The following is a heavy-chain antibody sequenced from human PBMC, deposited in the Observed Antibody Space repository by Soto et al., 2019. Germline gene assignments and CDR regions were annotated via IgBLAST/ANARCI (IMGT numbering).Heavy chain of an antibody. D-gene: IGHD4-4*01. Sequence: GESLKISCQISGYSFSTYWLAWVRQMPGKGLELMGLIYPADSDTRYSTSFQGQVTLSADKSITTAYLHLSNLKASDTAMYYCARSLNDFGTYGAFDYWGQGTRVTVSS. J-gene: IGHJ4*02. CDR2: IYPADSDT. CDR1: GYSFSTYW. V-gene: IGHV5-51*01. CDR3: ARSLNDFGTYGAFDY.